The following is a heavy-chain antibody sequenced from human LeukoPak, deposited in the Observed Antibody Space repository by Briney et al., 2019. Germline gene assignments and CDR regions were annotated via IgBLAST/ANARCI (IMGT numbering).Heavy chain of an antibody. Sequence: SETLSLTCTVSGGSISSYYWSWIRQPPGKRLEWIGYIYYSGSTSYNPSLKSRVTISVDTSKNQISLKLSSVTAADTAVYYCARDLGVMVKAFDIWGQGTMVTVSS. J-gene: IGHJ3*02. CDR2: IYYSGST. D-gene: IGHD5-18*01. CDR3: ARDLGVMVKAFDI. V-gene: IGHV4-59*01. CDR1: GGSISSYY.